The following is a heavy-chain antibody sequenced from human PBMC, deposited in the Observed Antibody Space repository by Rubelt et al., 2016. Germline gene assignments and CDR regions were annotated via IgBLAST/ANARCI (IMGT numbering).Heavy chain of an antibody. CDR3: ANTNPDYSDTYPQE. CDR1: GFAFDTYK. V-gene: IGHV3-21*01. Sequence: EVQLVESGGGLVKPGGSLRLSCAASGFAFDTYKMNWIRPAPGKGLEWVSLINRDGTVKSYGDFVKGRFTISRDNAKSTLYLQLNSLRDEDTAVYFCANTNPDYSDTYPQEWGQGTLVTVSS. D-gene: IGHD4/OR15-4a*01. CDR2: INRDGTVK. J-gene: IGHJ1*01.